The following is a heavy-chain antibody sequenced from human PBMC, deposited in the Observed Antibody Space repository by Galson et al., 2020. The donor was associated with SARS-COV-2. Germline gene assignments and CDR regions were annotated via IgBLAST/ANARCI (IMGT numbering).Heavy chain of an antibody. CDR3: ASGGETQYFQH. CDR2: ISYDGSNK. V-gene: IGHV3-30-3*01. D-gene: IGHD2-21*01. J-gene: IGHJ1*01. Sequence: GGSLRLSCAASGFTFSSYAMHWVRQAPGKGLEWVAVISYDGSNKYYADSVKGRFTISRDNSKNTLYLQMNSLRAEDTAVYYCASGGETQYFQHWGQGTLVTVSS. CDR1: GFTFSSYA.